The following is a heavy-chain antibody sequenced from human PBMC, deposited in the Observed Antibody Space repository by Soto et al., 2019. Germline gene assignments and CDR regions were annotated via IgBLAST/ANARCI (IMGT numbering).Heavy chain of an antibody. CDR1: GFTFSTYN. D-gene: IGHD4-17*01. Sequence: EVQLVESGGGLVKPEESLRLSCAASGFTFSTYNMKWVRQAPGKGLEWVSSISTSGSYIFYAGSVRGRFTIFRDDAKNSLHLQMNSLRAEDTAVYYCATIGDRDGFDMWGQGTMVIVSS. CDR2: ISTSGSYI. J-gene: IGHJ3*02. CDR3: ATIGDRDGFDM. V-gene: IGHV3-21*06.